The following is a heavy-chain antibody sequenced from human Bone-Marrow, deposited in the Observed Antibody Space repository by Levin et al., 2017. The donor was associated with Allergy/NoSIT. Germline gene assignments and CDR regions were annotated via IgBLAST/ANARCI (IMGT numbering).Heavy chain of an antibody. V-gene: IGHV3-74*01. Sequence: GESLKISCTASGFTFSSYWMHWVRQGPGKGLVWVSRINSDGSYTNYADSVKGRFTISRDNAKNTLYLQLNSLIAEDTAVYYCARDRDYGGNRFDYWGQGTLVTVSS. J-gene: IGHJ4*02. CDR2: INSDGSYT. D-gene: IGHD4-23*01. CDR1: GFTFSSYW. CDR3: ARDRDYGGNRFDY.